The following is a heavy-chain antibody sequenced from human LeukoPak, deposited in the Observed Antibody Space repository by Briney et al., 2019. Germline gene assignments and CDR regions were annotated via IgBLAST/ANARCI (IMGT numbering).Heavy chain of an antibody. V-gene: IGHV4-4*07. Sequence: SETLSLTCTVSGGSISSYYWSWIRQPAGEGLEWIGRLHTSGSTHYNPSLKSRVTMSVDTSKNQFSLKLSSVTAADTAVYYCARADKGSSGSGYYYYMDVWGKGTTVTISS. J-gene: IGHJ6*03. CDR2: LHTSGST. CDR1: GGSISSYY. D-gene: IGHD3-22*01. CDR3: ARADKGSSGSGYYYYMDV.